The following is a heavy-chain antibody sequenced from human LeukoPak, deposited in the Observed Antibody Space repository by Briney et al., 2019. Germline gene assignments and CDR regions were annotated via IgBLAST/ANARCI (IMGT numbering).Heavy chain of an antibody. CDR1: GFTFSTFA. D-gene: IGHD3-10*01. V-gene: IGHV3-21*06. CDR2: ISPTAIST. CDR3: VRDFLGESGAGGP. Sequence: GGSLRLSCAASGFTFSTFAMYWVRQAPGKGLEWVSSISPTAISTWYADSLKGRFTISRDNARNLLFLEGNGLRAEDTGVFYCVRDFLGESGAGGPWGQGTLVTVSS. J-gene: IGHJ5*02.